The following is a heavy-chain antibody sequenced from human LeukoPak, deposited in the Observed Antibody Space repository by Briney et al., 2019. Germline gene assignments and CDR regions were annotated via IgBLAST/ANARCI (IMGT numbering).Heavy chain of an antibody. CDR1: GYTFTGYY. J-gene: IGHJ3*02. CDR3: ATEGKVVPAAMGSDAFDI. CDR2: INPNSGGT. D-gene: IGHD2-2*01. V-gene: IGHV1-2*02. Sequence: ASVRVSRKASGYTFTGYYMHWVRQAPGQGLEWIGWINPNSGGTSYAQKFQGRVTLTRDTSISTAYMELSRLRSDDTAVYYCATEGKVVPAAMGSDAFDIWGQGTMVTVSS.